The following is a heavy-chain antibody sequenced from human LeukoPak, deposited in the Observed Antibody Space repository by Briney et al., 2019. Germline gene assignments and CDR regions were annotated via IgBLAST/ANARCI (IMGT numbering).Heavy chain of an antibody. CDR2: ISAYNGNT. J-gene: IGHJ5*02. CDR3: ARYRMGEWELDAGVRFDP. V-gene: IGHV1-18*01. CDR1: CYTFTSYG. Sequence: ASVKVSCKASCYTFTSYGISWVRQAPGQGLEWMGWISAYNGNTNYAQKLQGRVTMTTDTSTSTAYMELRSLRSDDTAVYYCARYRMGEWELDAGVRFDPWGQGTLVTVSS. D-gene: IGHD1-26*01.